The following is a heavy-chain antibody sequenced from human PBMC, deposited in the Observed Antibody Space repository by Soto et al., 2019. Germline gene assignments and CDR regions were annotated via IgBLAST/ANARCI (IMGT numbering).Heavy chain of an antibody. CDR3: AKDISGQQLVFAH. CDR2: IGGSSSTI. J-gene: IGHJ5*02. D-gene: IGHD3-3*02. Sequence: GGSLRLSCAASGFSLTNYVMNWVRQAPGKGLEWISSIGGSSSTIFHADSVKGRFTISRDSAKNSLYLQMSSLRAEDTALYYCAKDISGQQLVFAHWGQGTLVTVPQ. CDR1: GFSLTNYV. V-gene: IGHV3-48*01.